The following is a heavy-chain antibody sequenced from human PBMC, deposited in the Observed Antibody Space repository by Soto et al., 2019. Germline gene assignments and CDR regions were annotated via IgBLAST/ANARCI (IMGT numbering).Heavy chain of an antibody. V-gene: IGHV3-74*01. Sequence: PGGSLRLSCAASGFTISSHWMHWVRQAPGKGLVWVSRVNSDGSSTSYADSVKGRFIISRDNAKNTLYLQMNILRTEDTAVYYCVIIYSGTYGCIVPWGQGTLVTVSS. CDR3: VIIYSGTYGCIVP. D-gene: IGHD1-26*01. CDR2: VNSDGSST. CDR1: GFTISSHW. J-gene: IGHJ5*02.